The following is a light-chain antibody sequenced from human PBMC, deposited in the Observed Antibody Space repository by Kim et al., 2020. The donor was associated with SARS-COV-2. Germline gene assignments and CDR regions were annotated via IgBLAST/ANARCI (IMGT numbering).Light chain of an antibody. Sequence: SVKLPCPVSSGNGSYAIAWHQQQPEKGPRYLMQVNSDGSHSEGDGIPDRFSGSSSGAERYLTISSLQSEDEADYYCQTWGTGNWVFGGGTQLTVL. CDR3: QTWGTGNWV. CDR1: SGNGSYA. J-gene: IGLJ3*02. CDR2: VNSDGSH. V-gene: IGLV4-69*02.